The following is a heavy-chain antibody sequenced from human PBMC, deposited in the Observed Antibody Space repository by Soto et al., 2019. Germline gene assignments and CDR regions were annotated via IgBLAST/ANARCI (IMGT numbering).Heavy chain of an antibody. CDR2: ISSGGSGGTT. Sequence: PGGSLRLSCAASGFTFTNYAMNWVRQAPGKGLEWVSAISSGGSGGTTYYADSVQGRFTISRDNSNNKLFLQMNSLRADDTAKYYCAKSGSFSAYYYYGMDVWGQGTTVTVSS. CDR1: GFTFTNYA. D-gene: IGHD2-21*01. V-gene: IGHV3-23*01. CDR3: AKSGSFSAYYYYGMDV. J-gene: IGHJ6*02.